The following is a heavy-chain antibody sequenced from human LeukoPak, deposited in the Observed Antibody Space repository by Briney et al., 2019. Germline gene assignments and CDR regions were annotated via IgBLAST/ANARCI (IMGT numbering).Heavy chain of an antibody. V-gene: IGHV4-39*07. CDR1: GGSINSSSYY. D-gene: IGHD5-12*01. J-gene: IGHJ4*02. Sequence: PSETLSLTCSVSGGSINSSSYYWGWIRQPPGKGLEWIGCIYYSGDTYYKPSLKGRVTISLDTSKNHFSLKLTSVTAADTAVYYCARGFGDSGYDWTFDYWGQGTLVTVSS. CDR2: IYYSGDT. CDR3: ARGFGDSGYDWTFDY.